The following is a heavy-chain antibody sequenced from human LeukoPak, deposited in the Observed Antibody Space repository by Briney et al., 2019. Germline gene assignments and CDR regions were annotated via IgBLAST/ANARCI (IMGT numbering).Heavy chain of an antibody. D-gene: IGHD5-24*01. J-gene: IGHJ3*02. CDR3: ARPVPEMATITGAFDI. V-gene: IGHV1-46*01. CDR1: GYTFTSYY. Sequence: ASVKVSCKASGYTFTSYYMHWVRQAPGQGLEWMGIINPSGGSTSYAQKFQGRVTMTRDTSTSTVYMELSSLRSEDTAVYYCARPVPEMATITGAFDIWGQGTMVTVSS. CDR2: INPSGGST.